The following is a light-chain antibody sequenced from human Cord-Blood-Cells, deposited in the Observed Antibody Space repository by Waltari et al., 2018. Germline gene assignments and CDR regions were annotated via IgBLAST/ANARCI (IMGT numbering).Light chain of an antibody. CDR2: WAS. CDR3: QQYYRTPLT. V-gene: IGKV4-1*01. CDR1: QSVLYSSNNKNY. J-gene: IGKJ4*01. Sequence: DIVMTQSPDSLAVSLGERATINCKSSQSVLYSSNNKNYLAWYQQKPGQPPKLLIYWASTRESGVPDRFSGSGSGADFTLTSSSLQAEDVAVYYCQQYYRTPLTVGGGTKVEIK.